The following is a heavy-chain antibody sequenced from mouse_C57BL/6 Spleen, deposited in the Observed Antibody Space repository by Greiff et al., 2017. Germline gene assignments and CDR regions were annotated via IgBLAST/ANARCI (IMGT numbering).Heavy chain of an antibody. V-gene: IGHV1-55*01. J-gene: IGHJ4*01. Sequence: QVQLQQPGAELVKPGASVKMSCKASGYTFTSYWITWVKQRPGQGLEWIGRIYPGDGDTNYNGKFKGKATLTADKSSSTAYMQLSSLTSEDSAVYFCARKGGFYYAMDYWGQGTSVTVSS. CDR2: IYPGDGDT. CDR3: ARKGGFYYAMDY. CDR1: GYTFTSYW.